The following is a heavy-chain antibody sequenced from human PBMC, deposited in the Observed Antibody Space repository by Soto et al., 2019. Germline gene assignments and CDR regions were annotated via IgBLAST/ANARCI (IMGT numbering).Heavy chain of an antibody. D-gene: IGHD2-2*01. CDR2: ISSSSSYI. Sequence: GGSLRLSCAASGFTFSSYSMNWVRQAPGKGLEWVSSISSSSSYIYYADSVKGRFTISRDNAKNSLYLQMNSLRAEDTAVYYCARGIVVVPADTYNWFDPWGQGTLVTVSS. J-gene: IGHJ5*02. V-gene: IGHV3-21*01. CDR1: GFTFSSYS. CDR3: ARGIVVVPADTYNWFDP.